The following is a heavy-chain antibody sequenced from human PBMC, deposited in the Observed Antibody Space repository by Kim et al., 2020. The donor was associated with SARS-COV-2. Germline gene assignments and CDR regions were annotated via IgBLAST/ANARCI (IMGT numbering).Heavy chain of an antibody. CDR1: GFTFNSYA. CDR2: ISGSGGIT. CDR3: AKVLEGSGIAMAGDFDY. D-gene: IGHD6-19*01. V-gene: IGHV3-23*01. Sequence: GGSLRLSCAASGFTFNSYAMGWVRQAPGEGLEWVSVISGSGGITYYADSVMGRFTISRDNSKNTLYLQMNSLRAEDTAVYYCAKVLEGSGIAMAGDFDYWGQGTLVTVSS. J-gene: IGHJ4*02.